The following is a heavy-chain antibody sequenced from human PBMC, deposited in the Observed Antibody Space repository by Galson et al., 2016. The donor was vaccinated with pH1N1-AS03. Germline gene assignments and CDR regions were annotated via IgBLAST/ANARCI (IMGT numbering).Heavy chain of an antibody. CDR1: GFTFSGYA. V-gene: IGHV3-23*01. CDR2: VSTNGRRT. J-gene: IGHJ5*02. D-gene: IGHD2/OR15-2a*01. Sequence: SLRLSCAASGFTFSGYAMNWVRQAPGKGLEWVSGVSTNGRRTFHADSVKGRFTISRDNSKNTLYLQMNSLRVEDAAVYYCAKGGIYNREGLGGSWGQGTLVAVFS. CDR3: AKGGIYNREGLGGS.